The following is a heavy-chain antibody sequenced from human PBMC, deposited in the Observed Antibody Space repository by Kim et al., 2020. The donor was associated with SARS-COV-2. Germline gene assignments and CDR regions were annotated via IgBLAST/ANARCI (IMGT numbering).Heavy chain of an antibody. CDR3: ANTGGQGSFYGMDV. D-gene: IGHD6-13*01. Sequence: SETLSLTCTVSGGYINSNTYFWVWIRQPPGKGLEWIGSVFYSGSTYYNPSLKSRVTVSVDTSKSQFFLKLTSVTAADTAIYYCANTGGQGSFYGMDVRG. CDR1: GGYINSNTYF. J-gene: IGHJ6*02. V-gene: IGHV4-39*01. CDR2: VFYSGST.